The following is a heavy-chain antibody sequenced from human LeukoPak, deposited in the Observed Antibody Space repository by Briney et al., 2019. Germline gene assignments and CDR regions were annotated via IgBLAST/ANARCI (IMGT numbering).Heavy chain of an antibody. V-gene: IGHV4-59*01. CDR2: IYYSGST. J-gene: IGHJ4*02. CDR1: GDSIRSFY. D-gene: IGHD5-18*01. Sequence: SETLCLTCTVSGDSIRSFYWRWIRQPPGKGLEWIGYIYYSGSTNYNPSLKSQVTLSVDTSKNQLTVKLTSVNTADTAVYYCAKGGTPMVADYWGQGTLVTVSS. CDR3: AKGGTPMVADY.